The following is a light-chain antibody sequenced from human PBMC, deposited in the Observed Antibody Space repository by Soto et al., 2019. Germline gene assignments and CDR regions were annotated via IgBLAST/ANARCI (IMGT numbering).Light chain of an antibody. J-gene: IGLJ3*02. CDR3: CSYAGTFLV. V-gene: IGLV6-57*04. CDR2: EDD. CDR1: SGSFASNY. Sequence: NFMLTQPHSVSGSPGKTITISCTRSSGSFASNYVQWYRQRPGSVPTTVIYEDDQRPSGVPARFSGSKSGNTASLTISGLQAEDEADYYCCSYAGTFLVFGGGTKVTVL.